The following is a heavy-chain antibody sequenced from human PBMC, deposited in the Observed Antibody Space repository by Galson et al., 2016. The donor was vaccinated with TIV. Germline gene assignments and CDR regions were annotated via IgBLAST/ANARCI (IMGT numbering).Heavy chain of an antibody. V-gene: IGHV1-2*02. CDR3: ARGGRPPHFDWLSPDH. J-gene: IGHJ4*02. CDR1: GYTFTDYY. Sequence: SVKVSCKASGYTFTDYYMHWVRQAPGQGLEWMGWINPNSGGANYAQKFQGSVTMTRDTSISTAYMELNWLTSDDTAVYYCARGGRPPHFDWLSPDHWGQGTLVTVSS. D-gene: IGHD3-9*01. CDR2: INPNSGGA.